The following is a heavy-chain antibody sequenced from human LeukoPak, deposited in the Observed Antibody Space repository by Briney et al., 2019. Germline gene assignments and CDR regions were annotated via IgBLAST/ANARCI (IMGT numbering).Heavy chain of an antibody. CDR3: ARLFADGDYGDY. D-gene: IGHD4-17*01. CDR1: GYSFTSYW. V-gene: IGHV5-51*01. CDR2: IYPGDSDT. Sequence: GESLKISCKGSGYSFTSYWLGWVRPMPGKGVGWMGIIYPGDSDTRYSPCLQGQVILPAHKSIRTPYLQWSSLQASDTAMYYCARLFADGDYGDYLGQGTLVTVSS. J-gene: IGHJ4*02.